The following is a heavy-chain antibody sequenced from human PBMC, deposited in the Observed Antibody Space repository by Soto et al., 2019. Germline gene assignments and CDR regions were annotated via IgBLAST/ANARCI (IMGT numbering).Heavy chain of an antibody. CDR3: ARDLRRSVDC. Sequence: ASVKVSCKASGYTFTSYAMHWVRQAPGQRLEWMGWINAGNGNTKYSQKFQGGVTITRDTSASTAYMELSSLRSEDTAVYYCARDLRRSVDCWGQGTLVTVSS. CDR2: INAGNGNT. CDR1: GYTFTSYA. J-gene: IGHJ4*02. V-gene: IGHV1-3*01. D-gene: IGHD6-19*01.